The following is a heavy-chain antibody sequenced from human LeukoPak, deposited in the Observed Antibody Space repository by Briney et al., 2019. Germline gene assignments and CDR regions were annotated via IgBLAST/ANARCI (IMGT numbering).Heavy chain of an antibody. Sequence: GGSLRLSCAASGFTFSSYWMSWVRQAPGKGLEWVANIKQDGSEKYYVDSVKGRFTISRDNAKNSLYLQMNSLRAEDTAVYYCARDVGRGVAGNDYWGQGTLVTVSS. V-gene: IGHV3-7*01. CDR1: GFTFSSYW. CDR3: ARDVGRGVAGNDY. J-gene: IGHJ4*02. D-gene: IGHD3-10*01. CDR2: IKQDGSEK.